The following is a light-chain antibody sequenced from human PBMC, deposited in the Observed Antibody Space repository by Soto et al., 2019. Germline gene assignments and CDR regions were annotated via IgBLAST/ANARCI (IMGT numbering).Light chain of an antibody. CDR1: QSILKSSNNKNY. V-gene: IGKV4-1*01. J-gene: IGKJ4*01. CDR3: QQSYSTPT. Sequence: DIVMTQSHDSLAVSLGERATIKCRSSQSILKSSNNKNYLAWYQKKVGQPPKLLIYWASTRESGVPDRFSGSGSGTDFTLTISSLQTEDVAVYYCQQSYSTPTFGGGTKVDIK. CDR2: WAS.